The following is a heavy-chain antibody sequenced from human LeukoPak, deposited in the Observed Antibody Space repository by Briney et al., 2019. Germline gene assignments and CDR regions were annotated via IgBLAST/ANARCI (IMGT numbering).Heavy chain of an antibody. CDR1: GGSISSYY. J-gene: IGHJ4*02. CDR3: ARQSYSSGWYSGY. Sequence: SETLSLTCTVSGGSISSYYWSWIRQPPGKGLEWIGYIYYSGSTNYNPSLKSRVTISVDTSKNQFSLKLSSVTAADTAVYYCARQSYSSGWYSGYWGQGTLVTVSS. V-gene: IGHV4-59*08. D-gene: IGHD6-19*01. CDR2: IYYSGST.